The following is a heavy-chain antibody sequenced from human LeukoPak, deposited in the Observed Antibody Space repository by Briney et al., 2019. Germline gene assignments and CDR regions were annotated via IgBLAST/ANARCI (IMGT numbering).Heavy chain of an antibody. Sequence: GGSLRLSCAASGFTFSSYWMSWVRQAPGKGLEWVANIKQDGSEKYYVDSVKGRFTMSRDNAKNSLFLQMNSLRAEDTAVYYCARVNAPYCGGDCYSGFHFDYWGQGTLVTASS. CDR1: GFTFSSYW. J-gene: IGHJ4*02. CDR2: IKQDGSEK. V-gene: IGHV3-7*03. CDR3: ARVNAPYCGGDCYSGFHFDY. D-gene: IGHD2-21*02.